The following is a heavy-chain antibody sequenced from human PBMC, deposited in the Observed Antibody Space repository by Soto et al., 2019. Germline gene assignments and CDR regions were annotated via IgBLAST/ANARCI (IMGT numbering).Heavy chain of an antibody. CDR1: GYTFTSYG. J-gene: IGHJ3*02. V-gene: IGHV1-18*01. D-gene: IGHD6-19*01. CDR2: ISAYNGNT. Sequence: QVQLVQSGAEVKKPGASVKVSCKASGYTFTSYGITWVRQAPGQGLEWMGWISAYNGNTNYAQKLQGRVTMTTDTSTRTAYMELRSLRSDDTAVYYCARHQSCGWYFDAFDIWGQGTMVTVSS. CDR3: ARHQSCGWYFDAFDI.